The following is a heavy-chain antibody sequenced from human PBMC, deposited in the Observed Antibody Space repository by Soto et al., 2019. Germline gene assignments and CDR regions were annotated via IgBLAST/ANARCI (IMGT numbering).Heavy chain of an antibody. CDR1: GFTFDDYA. CDR2: ISWNSGSI. Sequence: GGSLRLSCAASGFTFDDYAMHWVRQAPGKGLEWVSGISWNSGSIGYADSVKGRFTISRDNSKNTLYLQMNSLRAEETAVYHCAKGSNENVWGSYRNLDYWGQGTLVTVSS. V-gene: IGHV3-9*01. D-gene: IGHD3-16*02. CDR3: AKGSNENVWGSYRNLDY. J-gene: IGHJ4*02.